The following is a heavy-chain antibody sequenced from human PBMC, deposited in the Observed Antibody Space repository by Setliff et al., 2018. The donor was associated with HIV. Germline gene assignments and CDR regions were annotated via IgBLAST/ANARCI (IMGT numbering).Heavy chain of an antibody. CDR3: AWGTQRPIDS. CDR2: IDPDRGDT. D-gene: IGHD3-16*01. J-gene: IGHJ4*02. Sequence: ASVKVSCKVSGYTFPDYYMQWVRRAPGKGLEWMGLIDPDRGDTVYAEKFQGRVTITADRSIDIAYMKLSSLTSEDTAMYFCAWGTQRPIDSWGQGTLVTVSS. CDR1: GYTFPDYY. V-gene: IGHV1-69-2*01.